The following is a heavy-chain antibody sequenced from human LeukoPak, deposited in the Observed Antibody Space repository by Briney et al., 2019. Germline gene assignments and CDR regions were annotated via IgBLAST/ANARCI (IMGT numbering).Heavy chain of an antibody. CDR1: NASISSNTYY. Sequence: SETLSLTCTVSNASISSNTYYRAWIRQPPGKGLEYIGSINYRGSTYYNPSLKSRVTISVDTSKNQFSLKLNSVTAADTAVYYCARRWYYYGSGGYRNQAYFDYWGQGTLVTVSS. D-gene: IGHD3-10*01. J-gene: IGHJ4*02. CDR2: INYRGST. V-gene: IGHV4-39*07. CDR3: ARRWYYYGSGGYRNQAYFDY.